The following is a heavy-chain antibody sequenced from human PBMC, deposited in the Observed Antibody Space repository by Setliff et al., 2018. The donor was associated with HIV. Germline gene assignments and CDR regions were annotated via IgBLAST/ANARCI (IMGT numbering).Heavy chain of an antibody. CDR2: IYYSGST. Sequence: TSETLSLTCTVSGGSISGYYWSWIRQPPGKGLEWIGYIYYSGSTNYNPSLKSRVTISVDTSKNQFSLKLGSVTAADTAVYYCARHAPYPPWAYYYYYMDVWGQGTLVTVSS. D-gene: IGHD3-16*01. V-gene: IGHV4-59*08. J-gene: IGHJ6*03. CDR1: GGSISGYY. CDR3: ARHAPYPPWAYYYYYMDV.